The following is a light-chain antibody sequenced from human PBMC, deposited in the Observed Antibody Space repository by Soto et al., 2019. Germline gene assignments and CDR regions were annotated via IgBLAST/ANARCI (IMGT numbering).Light chain of an antibody. J-gene: IGKJ2*01. V-gene: IGKV3-20*01. Sequence: EIVLTQSPGTLSLSPGERATLSCRASQSVTSSYLAWYQQKPGQAPRVLIYGASSRATGIPDRFSGSGSGTDFTLTISRLEPEDCAVYYCQLYGHSPRYTFGQGTKLEIK. CDR3: QLYGHSPRYT. CDR1: QSVTSSY. CDR2: GAS.